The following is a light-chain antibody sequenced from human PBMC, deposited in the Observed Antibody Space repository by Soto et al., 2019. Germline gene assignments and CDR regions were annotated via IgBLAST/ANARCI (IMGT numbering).Light chain of an antibody. J-gene: IGLJ1*01. Sequence: QSVLTQPPSASGTPGQRVTISCSGSSSNIGSNTVDWYQQLPGTAPKLLIYGNNQRPSGVPDRFSGSKSGTSASLAISGLQSADEADYYCAAWDDSLNGYVFGTGTKLTVL. CDR2: GNN. CDR3: AAWDDSLNGYV. V-gene: IGLV1-44*01. CDR1: SSNIGSNT.